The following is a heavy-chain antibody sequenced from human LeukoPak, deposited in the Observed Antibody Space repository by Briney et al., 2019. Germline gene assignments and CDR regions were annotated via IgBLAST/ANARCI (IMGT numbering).Heavy chain of an antibody. V-gene: IGHV4-31*03. CDR2: IYYSGST. Sequence: SETLSLTCTVSGGSISSGGYYWSWIRQHPGKGLEWIGYIYYSGSTYYNPSLKSRVTISVDTSKNQFSLKLSSVTAADTAVFYCARATNLAYCGGDCYPGYVDYWGQGTLVTVSS. D-gene: IGHD2-21*02. CDR3: ARATNLAYCGGDCYPGYVDY. CDR1: GGSISSGGYY. J-gene: IGHJ4*02.